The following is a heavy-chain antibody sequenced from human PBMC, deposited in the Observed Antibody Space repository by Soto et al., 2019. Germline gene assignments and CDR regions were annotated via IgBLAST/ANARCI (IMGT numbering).Heavy chain of an antibody. D-gene: IGHD3-22*01. V-gene: IGHV1-69*14. CDR3: ARVKDSRGYYFGMDV. Sequence: QVQLVQSGAEVKKPGSSVKVSCKASGGTFSSYAISWVRQAPGQGLEWMGGIIPIFGTANYAQKFQGRVTITAAISRXTAYMELSSLRSEDTAVYYCARVKDSRGYYFGMDVWGQGTTVTVSS. CDR1: GGTFSSYA. CDR2: IIPIFGTA. J-gene: IGHJ6*02.